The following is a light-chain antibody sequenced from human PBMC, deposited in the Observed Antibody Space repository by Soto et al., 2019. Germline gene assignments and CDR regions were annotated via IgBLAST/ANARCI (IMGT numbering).Light chain of an antibody. CDR3: KSYAGSNTYV. J-gene: IGLJ1*01. CDR1: KNDIGVYDF. V-gene: IGLV2-8*01. Sequence: QSVLPQPPSASGSPGQSVTISCTGTKNDIGVYDFVSWYQHHPGKAPRLIIYEVVQRPSGVPDRFSGSMSGNTASLTVSGLQAADDADYYCKSYAGSNTYVFGSGTKVTVL. CDR2: EVV.